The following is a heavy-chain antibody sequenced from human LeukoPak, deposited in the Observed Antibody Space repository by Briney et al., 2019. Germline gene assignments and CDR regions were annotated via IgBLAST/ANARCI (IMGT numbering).Heavy chain of an antibody. CDR3: AREFGHNRWYFDY. V-gene: IGHV3-21*01. Sequence: GGSLRLSCAASGFTFSSYSMNGVRQAPGKGLEWVSSISSSSSYIYYADSVKGRFTISRDNSLNTLHLQMNSLRTEDTAVYYCAREFGHNRWYFDYWGQGALVTVSS. CDR2: ISSSSSYI. CDR1: GFTFSSYS. J-gene: IGHJ4*02. D-gene: IGHD5-24*01.